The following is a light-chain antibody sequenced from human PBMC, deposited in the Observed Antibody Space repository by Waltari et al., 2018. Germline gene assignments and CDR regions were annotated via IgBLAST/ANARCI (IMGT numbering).Light chain of an antibody. J-gene: IGLJ1*01. V-gene: IGLV2-14*03. CDR3: TSFTSSRTYV. CDR1: SSDVGGYDY. Sequence: QSALTQPVSVSGSPGQSIAISCTGTSSDVGGYDYVFWYQQHPGKVPKLMIYDVSARPSGVSKRCSGSKSGNTASLTISGLQAEDEADYYCTSFTSSRTYVFGTGTKVTVL. CDR2: DVS.